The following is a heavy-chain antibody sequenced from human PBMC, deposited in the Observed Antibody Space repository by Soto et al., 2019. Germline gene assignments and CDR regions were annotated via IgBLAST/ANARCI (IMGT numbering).Heavy chain of an antibody. J-gene: IGHJ6*03. Sequence: PGGSLRLSCAASGFTVSSNYMSWVRQAPGKGLEWVSVIYSGGSTYYADSVKGRFTISRDNSKNTLYLQMNSLRAEDTAVYYCARDSRFRTPFLEWLDMDVWGKGTTVTVSS. D-gene: IGHD3-3*01. CDR2: IYSGGST. CDR1: GFTVSSNY. CDR3: ARDSRFRTPFLEWLDMDV. V-gene: IGHV3-66*01.